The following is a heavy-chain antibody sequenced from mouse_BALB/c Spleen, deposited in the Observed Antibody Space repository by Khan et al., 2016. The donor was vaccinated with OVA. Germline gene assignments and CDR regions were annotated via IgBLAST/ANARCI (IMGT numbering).Heavy chain of an antibody. D-gene: IGHD2-2*01. CDR2: INTNTGEP. J-gene: IGHJ1*01. CDR1: GYTFTNYG. V-gene: IGHV9-3*02. Sequence: QIQLVQSGPELKKPGETVKISCKASGYTFTNYGMHWVKQAPGKGLKWMGWINTNTGEPTYAEEFKGRFAFPLETSASTAYLQINNLKNEDTATXFCARRSIYSGSFDVWGAGTTVTVSS. CDR3: ARRSIYSGSFDV.